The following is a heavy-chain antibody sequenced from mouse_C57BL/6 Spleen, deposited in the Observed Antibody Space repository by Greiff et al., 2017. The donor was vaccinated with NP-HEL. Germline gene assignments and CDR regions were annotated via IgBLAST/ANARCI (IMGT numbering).Heavy chain of an antibody. CDR3: ARSRGRGYAMDY. CDR1: GYAFSSYW. J-gene: IGHJ4*01. CDR2: IYPGDGDT. V-gene: IGHV1-80*01. D-gene: IGHD1-1*01. Sequence: VQLQQSGAELVKPGASVKISCKASGYAFSSYWMNWVKQRPGKGLEWIGQIYPGDGDTNDNGKFKGKATLTADKSSSTAYMQLSSLTSEDSAVYFCARSRGRGYAMDYWGQGTSVTVSS.